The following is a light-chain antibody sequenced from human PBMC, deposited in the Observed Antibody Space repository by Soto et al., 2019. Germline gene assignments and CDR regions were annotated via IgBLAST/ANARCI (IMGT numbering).Light chain of an antibody. Sequence: DVQMTQFPYTLSASVGGRVTITCRASQSVNRWLAWYQHKPGKAPKLLISEASSLESGVPSRFSGSGSGTQFTLTISSLQPDDSATYYCQQYSYYSSFGQGTKLELK. J-gene: IGKJ2*01. CDR1: QSVNRW. CDR2: EAS. CDR3: QQYSYYSS. V-gene: IGKV1-5*03.